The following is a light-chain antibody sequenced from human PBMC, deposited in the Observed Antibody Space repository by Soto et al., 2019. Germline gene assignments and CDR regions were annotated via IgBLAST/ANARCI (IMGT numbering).Light chain of an antibody. CDR3: QQYNNWRT. CDR2: GAS. Sequence: SLSPGAIAVSPGGSSARSCRASQSVSSNLAWYQQKPGQAPRLLIYGASTRATGIPARFSGSGSGTEFTLTSSILQADDFAVYYCQQYNNWRTFGQGTKVDIK. V-gene: IGKV3-15*01. CDR1: QSVSSN. J-gene: IGKJ1*01.